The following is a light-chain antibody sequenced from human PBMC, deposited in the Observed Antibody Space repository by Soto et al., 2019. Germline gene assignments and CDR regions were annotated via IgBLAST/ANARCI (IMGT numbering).Light chain of an antibody. V-gene: IGKV1-5*03. CDR2: KAS. Sequence: DIQLTKSPSTLSGSVGDRVTITFLSSQTSSRWLAWYQQKPGKAPKPLIYKASTLKSGVPSRFSGSGSGTEFTLTISSLQPDDFATYYCQHYNSYSEAFGQGIKVDI. CDR3: QHYNSYSEA. J-gene: IGKJ1*01. CDR1: QTSSRW.